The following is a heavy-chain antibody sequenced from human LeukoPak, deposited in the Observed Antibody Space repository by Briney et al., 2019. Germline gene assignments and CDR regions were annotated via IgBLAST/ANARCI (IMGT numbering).Heavy chain of an antibody. CDR1: GYTFTSNY. V-gene: IGHV1-2*02. Sequence: ASVKVSCKASGYTFTSNYIHWVRQAPGQGLEWMGMIHPRDGSTNYAQKFQGRVTMTRDTSISTAYMELSRLRSDDTAVFYCARDYCSSTSCLFDYWGQGTLVTVSS. CDR2: IHPRDGST. D-gene: IGHD2-2*01. J-gene: IGHJ4*02. CDR3: ARDYCSSTSCLFDY.